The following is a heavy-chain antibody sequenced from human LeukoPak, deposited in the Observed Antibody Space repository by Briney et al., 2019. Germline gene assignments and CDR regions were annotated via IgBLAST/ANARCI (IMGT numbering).Heavy chain of an antibody. J-gene: IGHJ4*02. Sequence: SETLSLTCTVSGGSISSYYWSWIRQPPGKGLEWIGYIYYSGSTNYNPSLKSRVTISVDTSKNQFSLKLSSVTAADTAVYYCARLSYYYDSSGYIIDYWGQGTLVTVSS. CDR3: ARLSYYYDSSGYIIDY. CDR2: IYYSGST. V-gene: IGHV4-59*01. D-gene: IGHD3-22*01. CDR1: GGSISSYY.